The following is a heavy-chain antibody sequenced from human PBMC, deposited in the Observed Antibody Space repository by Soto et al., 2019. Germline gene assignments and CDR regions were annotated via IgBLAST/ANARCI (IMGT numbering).Heavy chain of an antibody. D-gene: IGHD3-16*01. CDR3: VCGGNYFVY. V-gene: IGHV3-7*01. CDR1: DFTFSKYW. CDR2: INQDGSER. Sequence: EVQLVESGGGLVQPGGSLRLSCAASDFTFSKYWMTWVRQSPGKGLVWVANINQDGSERYYVDSVRGRFTISRDNAKNSLYLQMNSLRAEDTAVYYCVCGGNYFVYWGQGTLVTVSP. J-gene: IGHJ4*02.